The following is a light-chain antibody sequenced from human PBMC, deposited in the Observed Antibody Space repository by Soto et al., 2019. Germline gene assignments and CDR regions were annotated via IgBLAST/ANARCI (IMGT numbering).Light chain of an antibody. CDR3: QQYGRTSWT. Sequence: EIVLTQSPGTLSLSPGEGATLSCRASQSVSTNFFAWYKQKPGQAPRLLIYDASTRATGIPDRFNGSGSGTDFTLTISRLEPEDFAVYYCQQYGRTSWTFGQGTKVDIK. CDR1: QSVSTNF. J-gene: IGKJ1*01. CDR2: DAS. V-gene: IGKV3-20*01.